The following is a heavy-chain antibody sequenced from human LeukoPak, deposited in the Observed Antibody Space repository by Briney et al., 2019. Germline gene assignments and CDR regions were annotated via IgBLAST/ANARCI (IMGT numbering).Heavy chain of an antibody. Sequence: GESLKISCKGSGYSFTSYWIGWVRPLPGKGLEWMGIIYPGDSDTRYSPSFQGQVTISADKSISTAYLQWSSLKASDTAMYYCARWELLQKFDYWGQGTLVTVSS. CDR3: ARWELLQKFDY. CDR1: GYSFTSYW. D-gene: IGHD1-26*01. J-gene: IGHJ4*02. V-gene: IGHV5-51*01. CDR2: IYPGDSDT.